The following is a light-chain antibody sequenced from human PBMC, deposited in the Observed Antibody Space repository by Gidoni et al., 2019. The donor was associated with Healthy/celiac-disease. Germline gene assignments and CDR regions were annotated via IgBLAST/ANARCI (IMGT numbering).Light chain of an antibody. V-gene: IGKV3-15*01. CDR1: QSVSSN. CDR2: GAS. Sequence: EIVMTQSPATLSVSPGVRATLSCRASQSVSSNLAWYQQKPGQAPRLLIYGASTRATGIPARFSGSGSWTVFTLTISSLQSEDFAVYYCQQYNGTFGQGTKVEIK. J-gene: IGKJ1*01. CDR3: QQYNGT.